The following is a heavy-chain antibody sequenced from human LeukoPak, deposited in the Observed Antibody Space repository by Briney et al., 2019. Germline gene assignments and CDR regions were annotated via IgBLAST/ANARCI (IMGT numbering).Heavy chain of an antibody. CDR2: ISYDGSDK. V-gene: IGHV3-30*18. Sequence: GRSLRLSCAASGFTFTRSGMHWVRQAPGKGLEWLAVISYDGSDKYCADSVKGRFTISRDNSKNTLYLQMNSLRAEDTAVYYCAKDRSGSWSFDYWGRGTLVTVSS. CDR3: AKDRSGSWSFDY. CDR1: GFTFTRSG. D-gene: IGHD6-13*01. J-gene: IGHJ4*02.